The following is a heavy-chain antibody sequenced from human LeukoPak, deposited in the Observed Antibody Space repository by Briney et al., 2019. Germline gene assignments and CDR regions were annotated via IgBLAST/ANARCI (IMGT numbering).Heavy chain of an antibody. Sequence: ASVKVSCKASGYTFTNSYIHWVRQAPGQVLEWMGLINPDGGNTNYAQNFQGRVTLTRDTSTSTVYMELSSLRSEDTAIYYCARVRESSGWYASLLGGPALAPSGYYYYYMDVWGKGTTVTVSS. V-gene: IGHV1-46*01. CDR2: INPDGGNT. D-gene: IGHD6-19*01. CDR3: ARVRESSGWYASLLGGPALAPSGYYYYYMDV. CDR1: GYTFTNSY. J-gene: IGHJ6*03.